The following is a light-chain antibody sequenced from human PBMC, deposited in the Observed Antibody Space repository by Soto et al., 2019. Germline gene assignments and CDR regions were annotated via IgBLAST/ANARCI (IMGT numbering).Light chain of an antibody. Sequence: DIQMTQSPSSLSASVGDRVTITCRASQSISSNLNWYQQKPGKAPKLLIYAASSLQSGAPSRFSGSGSGTDFSLPIISLQPEDFASYSCQQTYSTPYTFGQGTKLEIK. CDR3: QQTYSTPYT. V-gene: IGKV1-39*01. CDR2: AAS. CDR1: QSISSN. J-gene: IGKJ2*01.